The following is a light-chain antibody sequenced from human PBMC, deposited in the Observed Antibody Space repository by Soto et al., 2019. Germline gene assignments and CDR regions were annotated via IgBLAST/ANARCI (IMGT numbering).Light chain of an antibody. J-gene: IGLJ3*02. CDR1: SSDVGGSNF. V-gene: IGLV2-11*01. CDR3: CSYAGNSLWV. CDR2: DVS. Sequence: QSALTQPRSVSGSPGQSVTISCTGTSSDVGGSNFVSWYQQHAGKAPKLVIYDVSKRPSGVPDRFSGSKSGNAASLTIFGLQVEDEADYYCCSYAGNSLWVFGGGTKVTVL.